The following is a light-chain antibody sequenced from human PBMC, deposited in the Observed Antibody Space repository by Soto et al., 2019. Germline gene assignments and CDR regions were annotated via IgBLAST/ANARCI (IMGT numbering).Light chain of an antibody. Sequence: QSALTQPASVSGSPGQSITISCTGTSSDVGSYNFVSWYQHHPGKAPKLMICEVNKRPSGVSNRFSGSKSGNTASLTISGLQAEDEADYYCCSYAGSSTGVFGGGTKLTVL. CDR3: CSYAGSSTGV. CDR1: SSDVGSYNF. CDR2: EVN. V-gene: IGLV2-23*02. J-gene: IGLJ3*02.